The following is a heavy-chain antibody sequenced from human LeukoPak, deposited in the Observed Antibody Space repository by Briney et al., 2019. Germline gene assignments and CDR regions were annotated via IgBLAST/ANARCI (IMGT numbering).Heavy chain of an antibody. CDR3: ARDGAEVNYMDV. CDR1: GFTFSSYS. V-gene: IGHV3-21*04. CDR2: ISSSSSYI. J-gene: IGHJ6*03. Sequence: GGSLRLSCAASGFTFSSYSMNWVRQAPGKGLEWVSSISSSSSYIYYADSVKGRFTISRDNAKNSLYLQMNSLRAEDTALYHCARDGAEVNYMDVWGKGTTVTISS. D-gene: IGHD3-16*01.